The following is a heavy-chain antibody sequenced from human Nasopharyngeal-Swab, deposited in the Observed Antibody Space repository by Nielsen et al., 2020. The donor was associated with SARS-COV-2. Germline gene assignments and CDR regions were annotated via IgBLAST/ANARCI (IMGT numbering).Heavy chain of an antibody. Sequence: GESLKISCAASGFTFSSYAMHWVRQAPGKGLEWVAVISYDGSNKCYADSVKGRFTISRDNSKNTLYLQMNSLRAEDTAVYYCARALLPYYGMDVWGQGTTVTVSS. V-gene: IGHV3-30-3*01. CDR3: ARALLPYYGMDV. CDR2: ISYDGSNK. J-gene: IGHJ6*02. CDR1: GFTFSSYA.